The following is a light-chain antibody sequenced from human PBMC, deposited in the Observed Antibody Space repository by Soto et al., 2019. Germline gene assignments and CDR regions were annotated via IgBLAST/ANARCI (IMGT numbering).Light chain of an antibody. CDR2: RAS. J-gene: IGKJ4*01. Sequence: IFMPQSPATLSVARGEIATLSWRASQDINSNLAWYQQKPGQAPRLLMFRASIRAAGFPARFSASGSGTEFNITISSLQSEDSAVYYCQQYNNWPRATFGGGTKVDIK. V-gene: IGKV3-15*01. CDR3: QQYNNWPRAT. CDR1: QDINSN.